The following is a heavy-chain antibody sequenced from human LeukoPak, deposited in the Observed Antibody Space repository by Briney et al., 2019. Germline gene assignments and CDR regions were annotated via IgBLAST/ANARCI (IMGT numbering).Heavy chain of an antibody. Sequence: SQTLSLTCTVSSGSISSGGYYWSWIRQHPGKGLEWIGYIYYSGSNYYNPSLKSRVTISVDTSKNQFSLKLSSVTAADTAVYYCARDPTRSGFDYWGQGTLVTVSS. V-gene: IGHV4-31*03. CDR1: SGSISSGGYY. CDR2: IYYSGSN. D-gene: IGHD3-3*01. J-gene: IGHJ4*02. CDR3: ARDPTRSGFDY.